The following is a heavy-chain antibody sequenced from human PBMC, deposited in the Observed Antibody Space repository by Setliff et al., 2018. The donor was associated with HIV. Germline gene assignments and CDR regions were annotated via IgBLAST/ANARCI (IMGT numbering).Heavy chain of an antibody. Sequence: SETLSLTCTVSGGSINSFYWNWVRQPAGRGLEWIGRIFASGSTNYNPSLKSRVTMSVDTSKNQFSLKLSSVTAADTAVYYCARSDGGAVAVDYYYYYMDVWGKGTTVTVSS. CDR3: ARSDGGAVAVDYYYYYMDV. CDR1: GGSINSFY. J-gene: IGHJ6*03. V-gene: IGHV4-4*07. CDR2: IFASGST. D-gene: IGHD6-19*01.